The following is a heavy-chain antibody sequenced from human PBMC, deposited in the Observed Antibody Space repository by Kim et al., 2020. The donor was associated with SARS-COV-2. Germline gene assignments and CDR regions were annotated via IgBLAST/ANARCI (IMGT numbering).Heavy chain of an antibody. CDR1: GDSVSSNSAA. D-gene: IGHD6-19*01. CDR3: AREGGGWSTNYFFDY. J-gene: IGHJ4*02. CDR2: TYYRSKWYN. V-gene: IGHV6-1*01. Sequence: SQTLSLTCAISGDSVSSNSAAWNWIRQSPSRGLEWLGKTYYRSKWYNTYAVSVKSQITINPDTSKNQFSLQLDSVTPEDTAVYFCAREGGGWSTNYFFDYWGQGTLVTVSS.